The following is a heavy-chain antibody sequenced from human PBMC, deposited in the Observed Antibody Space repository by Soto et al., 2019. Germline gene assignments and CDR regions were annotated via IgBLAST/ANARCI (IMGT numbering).Heavy chain of an antibody. V-gene: IGHV4-39*01. CDR2: IYYSGST. J-gene: IGHJ6*02. Sequence: SSETLSLTCTVSGGSISSSSYYWGWIRQPPGKGLEWIGSIYYSGSTYYNPSLKSRVTISVDASKNQFSLKLSSVTAADTAVYYCAGTVTKYYYYYGMDVWGQGTTVTVSS. D-gene: IGHD4-17*01. CDR3: AGTVTKYYYYYGMDV. CDR1: GGSISSSSYY.